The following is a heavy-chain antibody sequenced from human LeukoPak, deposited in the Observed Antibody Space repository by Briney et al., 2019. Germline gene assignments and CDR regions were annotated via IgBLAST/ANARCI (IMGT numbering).Heavy chain of an antibody. J-gene: IGHJ4*02. CDR3: ARRENYYDSSGYYSHYFDY. V-gene: IGHV3-48*03. Sequence: LTGGSLRLSCTVSGFTFSSYEMNWVRQAPGGALEWVSYISTSGLTIYYADSVRGRFTTSRDNAKNSLYLQMTSLRVEDTAVYYCARRENYYDSSGYYSHYFDYWGQGTLVTVSS. CDR2: ISTSGLTI. D-gene: IGHD3-22*01. CDR1: GFTFSSYE.